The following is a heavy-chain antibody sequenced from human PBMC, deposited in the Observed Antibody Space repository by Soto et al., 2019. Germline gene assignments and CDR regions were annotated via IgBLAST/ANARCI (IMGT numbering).Heavy chain of an antibody. V-gene: IGHV3-7*01. D-gene: IGHD3-16*02. CDR1: GFTFSSHW. J-gene: IGHJ4*02. CDR2: IKQDGSEK. CDR3: ARVYYDYIWGSYPLVY. Sequence: GGSLRLSCAAHGFTFSSHWISWVRQAPGKGLEWLASIKQDGSEKHYVDSVKGRFTISRDNAKNSLYLQMNSLRVEDTAVYYCARVYYDYIWGSYPLVYWGQGTLVTVSS.